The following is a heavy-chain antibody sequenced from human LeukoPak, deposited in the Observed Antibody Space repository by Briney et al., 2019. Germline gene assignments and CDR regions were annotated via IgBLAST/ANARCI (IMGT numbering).Heavy chain of an antibody. J-gene: IGHJ3*02. V-gene: IGHV3-23*01. CDR1: GFTFSSYA. D-gene: IGHD3-22*01. Sequence: GGSLRLSCAASGFTFSSYAMSWVRQAPGKGLEWVSAISGSGGSTYYADSVKGRFTISRGNSKNTLYLQMTSLRAEDTAVYYCAKDETMIVVVIRFGAFDIWGQGTMVTVSS. CDR2: ISGSGGST. CDR3: AKDETMIVVVIRFGAFDI.